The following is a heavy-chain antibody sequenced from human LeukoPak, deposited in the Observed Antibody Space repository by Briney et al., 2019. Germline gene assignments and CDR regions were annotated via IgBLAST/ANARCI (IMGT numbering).Heavy chain of an antibody. Sequence: ASVKVSCKASGYTFTSYYMHWVRQAPGQGLEWMGIINPSGGSTSYAQKLQGRVTMTTDTSTSTAYMELRSLRSDDTAVYYCARDGYYGSGSYFGWFDPWGQGTLVTVSS. CDR2: INPSGGST. CDR3: ARDGYYGSGSYFGWFDP. D-gene: IGHD3-10*01. CDR1: GYTFTSYY. V-gene: IGHV1-46*01. J-gene: IGHJ5*02.